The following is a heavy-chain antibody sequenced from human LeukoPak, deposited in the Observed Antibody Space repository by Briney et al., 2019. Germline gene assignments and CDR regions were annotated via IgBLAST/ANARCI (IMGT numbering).Heavy chain of an antibody. CDR2: ISHDRSNS. D-gene: IGHD3-10*01. Sequence: GRSLRLSCAASGFTFSNYAMHWARQAPGKGLEWVAFISHDRSNSCHADSVKGRFTISRGNSKNTLYLQMNSLTDEDTAVYYCARDLSGSYMSDYWGQGTLVTVSS. V-gene: IGHV3-30-3*01. J-gene: IGHJ4*02. CDR1: GFTFSNYA. CDR3: ARDLSGSYMSDY.